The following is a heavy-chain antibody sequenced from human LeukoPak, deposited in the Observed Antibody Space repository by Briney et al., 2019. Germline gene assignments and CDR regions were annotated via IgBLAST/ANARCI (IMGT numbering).Heavy chain of an antibody. V-gene: IGHV3-23*01. J-gene: IGHJ4*02. Sequence: GRSLRLSWAVSGFTFSTYAISWVRQAAGRGLEWVSVISVSGDNTYYADSVKGRFTISREKSKNTVYLQMNSLRAEEPAVYYCTREVRVGGLLSLDYWGQGNPVTVSS. D-gene: IGHD3-10*01. CDR1: GFTFSTYA. CDR2: ISVSGDNT. CDR3: TREVRVGGLLSLDY.